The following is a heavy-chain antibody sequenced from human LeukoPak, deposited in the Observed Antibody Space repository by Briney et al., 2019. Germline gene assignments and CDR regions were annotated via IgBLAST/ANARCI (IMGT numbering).Heavy chain of an antibody. V-gene: IGHV4-59*01. D-gene: IGHD3-3*01. J-gene: IGHJ6*02. CDR3: ARAGRFLEWLLPDYYGMDV. CDR1: GGSISSYY. Sequence: SETLSLTCTVSGGSISSYYWSWIRQPPGKGLEWIGYIYYSGSTNYNPSLKSRVTISVDTSKNQFSLKLSSVTAADTAVYYCARAGRFLEWLLPDYYGMDVWGQGTTVTVSS. CDR2: IYYSGST.